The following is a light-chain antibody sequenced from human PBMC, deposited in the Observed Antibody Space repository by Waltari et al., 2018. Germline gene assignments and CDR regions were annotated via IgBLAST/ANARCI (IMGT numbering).Light chain of an antibody. J-gene: IGLJ2*01. CDR3: SSYTSSSTSYVV. Sequence: QSALPQPPSVSGSPGPAVTISFTGTISDVGIYNRVSRSQQPPGPAPTLMLYEVRKRPSGVPDRFSGSKSGNTASLTISGLQAEDEADYYCSSYTSSSTSYVVFGGGTKLTVL. CDR2: EVR. V-gene: IGLV2-18*02. CDR1: ISDVGIYNR.